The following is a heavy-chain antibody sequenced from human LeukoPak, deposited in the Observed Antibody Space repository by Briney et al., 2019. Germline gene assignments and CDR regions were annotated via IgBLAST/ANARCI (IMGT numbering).Heavy chain of an antibody. CDR3: ASHYSGSYYVGVFAEYFQH. CDR1: GFTFDDYA. Sequence: PGGSLRLSCAASGFTFDDYAMHWVRLAPGKGLEWVSGISWNGGSIGYADSVKGRFTISRDHAKNSLYLQMNSLRAEDTAVYYCASHYSGSYYVGVFAEYFQHWGQGTLVTVSS. CDR2: ISWNGGSI. V-gene: IGHV3-9*01. J-gene: IGHJ1*01. D-gene: IGHD1-26*01.